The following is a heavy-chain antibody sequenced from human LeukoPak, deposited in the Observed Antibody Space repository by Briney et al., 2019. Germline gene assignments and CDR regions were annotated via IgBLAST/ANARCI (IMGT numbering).Heavy chain of an antibody. CDR3: AKGSDGAGSYRPFDH. CDR2: INSGGGTT. D-gene: IGHD3-10*01. Sequence: GGSLRLSCAASGFTFSSSTMSWLRQAPGKGLEWVSAINSGGGTTSAESVKGRFTISRDNSKSTLYLQMNSLRAEDTAVYYCAKGSDGAGSYRPFDHWGQGTLVTVSS. V-gene: IGHV3-23*01. J-gene: IGHJ4*02. CDR1: GFTFSSST.